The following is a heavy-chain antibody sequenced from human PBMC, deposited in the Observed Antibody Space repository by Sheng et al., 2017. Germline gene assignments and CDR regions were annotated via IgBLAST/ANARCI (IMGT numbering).Heavy chain of an antibody. Sequence: QVQLVQSGAEVKQPGASVKVSCKASGYTFITYGINWVRQAPGQGLEWIGWISGYDGDTNYAQIFQGRVTLTTDASTSTAYMELRSLRSDDTAVYYCVRDKAQRYCNSGRCGFDPWGRGTQVTVSS. CDR1: GYTFITYG. V-gene: IGHV1-18*01. CDR2: ISGYDGDT. J-gene: IGHJ5*02. CDR3: VRDKAQRYCNSGRCGFDP. D-gene: IGHD2-15*01.